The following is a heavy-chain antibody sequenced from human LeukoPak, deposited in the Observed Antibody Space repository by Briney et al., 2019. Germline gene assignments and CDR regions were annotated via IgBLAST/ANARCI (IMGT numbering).Heavy chain of an antibody. V-gene: IGHV4-31*03. CDR1: GGSISSGGYY. CDR3: ARVVPIFYYGMDV. CDR2: IYYSGST. J-gene: IGHJ6*02. Sequence: PSETLSLTCTVSGGSISSGGYYWSWIRQHPGKGLEWIGYIYYSGSTYYNPSLKSRVTISVDTSKNQFSLKLTSVTSADTAVYYCARVVPIFYYGMDVWGQGTTVTVSS. D-gene: IGHD3-3*01.